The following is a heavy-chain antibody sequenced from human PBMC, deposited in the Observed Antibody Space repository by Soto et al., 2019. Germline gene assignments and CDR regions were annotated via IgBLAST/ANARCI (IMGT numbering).Heavy chain of an antibody. CDR3: ARVERGTATTVVDAFDI. D-gene: IGHD1-1*01. V-gene: IGHV4-34*01. CDR2: MSHSGGT. CDR1: GGFVSSGSYY. Sequence: QVQLQQWGAGLLKPSETLSLTCAVYGGFVSSGSYYWSWIRQPPGKGLEWIGEMSHSGGTDFNPSLKSRVTKSVDTSKNQFSLKMSSVTAADTALYYCARVERGTATTVVDAFDIWGPGTMVTVSS. J-gene: IGHJ3*02.